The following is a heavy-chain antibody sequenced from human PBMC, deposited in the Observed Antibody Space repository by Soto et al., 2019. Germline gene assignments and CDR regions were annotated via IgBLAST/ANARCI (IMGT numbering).Heavy chain of an antibody. J-gene: IGHJ3*01. CDR3: AKDRDIVVVIDASATGAFVF. D-gene: IGHD2-15*01. V-gene: IGHV3-23*01. CDR2: ISGSGANT. Sequence: EVQLLESGGGMVQPGGSPRLSCAASGFTFSSYAMSWVRQRPGKGLEWVSAISGSGANTYYADSLKGRFTISRDNSKNTLDWKMNSVGAEDTAIYYCAKDRDIVVVIDASATGAFVFWGKGTLVTVSS. CDR1: GFTFSSYA.